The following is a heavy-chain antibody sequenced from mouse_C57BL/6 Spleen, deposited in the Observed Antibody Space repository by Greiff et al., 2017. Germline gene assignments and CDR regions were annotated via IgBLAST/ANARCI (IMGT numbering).Heavy chain of an antibody. J-gene: IGHJ1*03. CDR2: IHPNSGST. V-gene: IGHV1-64*01. CDR3: ARNYGSSYKWYFDV. Sequence: QVQLKQPGAELVKPGASVKLSCKASGYTFTSYWMHWVKQRPGQGLEWIGMIHPNSGSTNYNEKFKSKATLPVDKSSSTAYMQLSSLTSEDSAVYYCARNYGSSYKWYFDVWGTGTTVTVSS. D-gene: IGHD1-1*01. CDR1: GYTFTSYW.